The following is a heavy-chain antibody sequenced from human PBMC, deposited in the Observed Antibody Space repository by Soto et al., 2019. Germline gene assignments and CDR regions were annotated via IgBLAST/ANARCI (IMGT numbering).Heavy chain of an antibody. V-gene: IGHV1-3*01. CDR1: GYIFTRHA. CDR2: INAGNGNI. Sequence: ASVKVSCKASGYIFTRHAIHWVSQALGQRLEWMGWINAGNGNIKYSQKFQGRITVTRDTSATTAYMELSSLRAEDTAVYYCARGFYPFQADYHSSGYNDWLDPWGQGTLVTVSS. CDR3: ARGFYPFQADYHSSGYNDWLDP. J-gene: IGHJ5*02. D-gene: IGHD3-22*01.